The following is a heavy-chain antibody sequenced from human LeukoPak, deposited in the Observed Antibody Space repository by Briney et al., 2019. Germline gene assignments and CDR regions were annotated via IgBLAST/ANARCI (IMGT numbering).Heavy chain of an antibody. D-gene: IGHD1-26*01. CDR2: ISGGGVTT. V-gene: IGHV3-23*01. J-gene: IGHJ5*02. Sequence: GGSLRLPCEASGFTFSNYAMSWVRQAPGKGLEWVSVISGGGVTTDYADSVKGRFTISRDNSKNTLYLQMNSLRAEDTAVYYCAKDASGSSRRWFDPWGQGTLVTVSS. CDR3: AKDASGSSRRWFDP. CDR1: GFTFSNYA.